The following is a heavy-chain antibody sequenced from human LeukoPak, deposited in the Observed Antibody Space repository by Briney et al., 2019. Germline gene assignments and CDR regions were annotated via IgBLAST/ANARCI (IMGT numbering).Heavy chain of an antibody. V-gene: IGHV4-59*12. D-gene: IGHD3-22*01. J-gene: IGHJ4*02. CDR1: GGSISDYY. CDR2: IYYSGST. CDR3: ARGSPSSYYYDSSGYGTPPAFDY. Sequence: PSETLSLTCTVSGGSISDYYWSWIRQPPGKGLEWIGYIYYSGSTNYNPSLKSRVTISVDTSKNQFSLKLSSVTAADTAVYYCARGSPSSYYYDSSGYGTPPAFDYWGQGTLVTVSS.